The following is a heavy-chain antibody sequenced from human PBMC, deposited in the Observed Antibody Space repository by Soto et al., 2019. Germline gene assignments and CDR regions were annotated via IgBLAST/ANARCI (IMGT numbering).Heavy chain of an antibody. CDR3: AIDVPSSAPKGRFAL. Sequence: GGSLRLSCAASGFTFNHHVMHWVRQAPGMGLEWVAGIWHDGSNTFYGDFVKGRFTIARDNSNNTLYLQMHSLRVEDTAVYYSAIDVPSSAPKGRFALWGLGSLVPVSS. V-gene: IGHV3-33*03. D-gene: IGHD2-15*01. J-gene: IGHJ5*02. CDR1: GFTFNHHV. CDR2: IWHDGSNT.